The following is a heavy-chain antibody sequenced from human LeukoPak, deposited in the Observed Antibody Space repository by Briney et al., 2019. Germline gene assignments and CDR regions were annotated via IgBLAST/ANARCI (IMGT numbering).Heavy chain of an antibody. J-gene: IGHJ4*01. CDR1: AFTFSTYV. V-gene: IGHV3-23*01. Sequence: PGGSLRLSCAASAFTFSTYVMGWVRQAPGKGLEWVSSISDSGGTTYYADSVKGRFTISRDNSKNTLYLQMNSPSAEDTAVYYCAKGRARGYFDYWGHGTLVTVSS. CDR2: ISDSGGTT. CDR3: AKGRARGYFDY. D-gene: IGHD3-10*01.